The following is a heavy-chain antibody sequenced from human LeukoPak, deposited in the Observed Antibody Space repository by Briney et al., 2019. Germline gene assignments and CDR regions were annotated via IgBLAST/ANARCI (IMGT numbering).Heavy chain of an antibody. J-gene: IGHJ4*02. CDR3: ARGRGSSWTNYFDY. CDR2: IKQDGSEK. Sequence: PGGSLRPSCAASGFTFSSYWMSWVRQAPGKGLEWVANIKQDGSEKYYVDSVKGRFTISRDNAKNSLYLQMSALRAEDTAVYYCARGRGSSWTNYFDYWGQGTLVTVSS. V-gene: IGHV3-7*04. CDR1: GFTFSSYW. D-gene: IGHD6-13*01.